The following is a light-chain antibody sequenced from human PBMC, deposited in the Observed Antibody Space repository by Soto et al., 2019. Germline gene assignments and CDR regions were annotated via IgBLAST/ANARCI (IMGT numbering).Light chain of an antibody. Sequence: QSALTQPASVSGSPGQSITISCTGTSRDVGAYNSVSWYQQHPGKAPKLLIYEVSNRPSGVSNRFSGSKSGNTASLTISGLQAEDEADYYCSSYTSSSTPCVFGTGTKATVL. CDR3: SSYTSSSTPCV. V-gene: IGLV2-14*01. CDR1: SRDVGAYNS. J-gene: IGLJ1*01. CDR2: EVS.